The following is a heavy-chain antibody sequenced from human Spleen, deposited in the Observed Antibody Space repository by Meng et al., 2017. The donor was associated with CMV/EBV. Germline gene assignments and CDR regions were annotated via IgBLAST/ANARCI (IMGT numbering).Heavy chain of an antibody. D-gene: IGHD4-17*01. V-gene: IGHV1-69*05. J-gene: IGHJ6*02. CDR2: IIPIFGTA. CDR3: ASSSDGDYYYYGMDV. Sequence: SVKVSCKASGGTFSSYPISWVRQAPGQGLEWMGGIIPIFGTANYAQKFQGRVTITTDESTSTAYMELSSLRSEDTAVYYCASSSDGDYYYYGMDVWGQGTTVTVSS. CDR1: GGTFSSYP.